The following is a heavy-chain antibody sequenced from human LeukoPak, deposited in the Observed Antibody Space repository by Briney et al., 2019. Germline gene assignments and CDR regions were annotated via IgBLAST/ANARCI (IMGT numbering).Heavy chain of an antibody. CDR2: ISAYNGNT. D-gene: IGHD2-21*02. CDR3: AKDQRDDCRGSDCSSAVDY. V-gene: IGHV1-18*01. CDR1: GYTFTSHG. J-gene: IGHJ4*02. Sequence: ASVKVSCKASGYTFTSHGLNWVRQAPGQGLEWMGWISAYNGNTNYAQKLHGRVTMTIDTSMRTAYMELRSLRSDDTAVYYCAKDQRDDCRGSDCSSAVDYWGQGTLVTVSS.